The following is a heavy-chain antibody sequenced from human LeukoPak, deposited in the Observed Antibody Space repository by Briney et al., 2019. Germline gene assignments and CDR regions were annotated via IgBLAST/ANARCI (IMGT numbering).Heavy chain of an antibody. D-gene: IGHD3-22*01. Sequence: PGGSLRLSCAASGFTFSSYAMSWVRQAPGKGLEWVSSITSSGAATYYADSVKGRFTISRDNSDNTLYLQMNSLRAEDTAVYYCAKDRPNYYGSNGHYYKLNGDSWGQGTLVTVSS. J-gene: IGHJ4*02. CDR3: AKDRPNYYGSNGHYYKLNGDS. CDR1: GFTFSSYA. V-gene: IGHV3-23*01. CDR2: ITSSGAAT.